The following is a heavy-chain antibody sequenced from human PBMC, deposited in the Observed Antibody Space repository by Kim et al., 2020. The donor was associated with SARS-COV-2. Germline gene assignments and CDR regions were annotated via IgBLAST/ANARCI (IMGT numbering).Heavy chain of an antibody. Sequence: TNYAQKLQGRVTMTTDKATSTAYMELRSLRSDDTAVYYCARGGLRAVAGDWGQGTLVTVSS. CDR3: ARGGLRAVAGD. J-gene: IGHJ4*02. V-gene: IGHV1-18*01. CDR2: T. D-gene: IGHD6-19*01.